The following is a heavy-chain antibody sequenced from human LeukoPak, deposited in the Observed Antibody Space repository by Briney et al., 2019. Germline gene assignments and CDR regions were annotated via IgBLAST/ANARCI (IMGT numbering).Heavy chain of an antibody. D-gene: IGHD2-15*01. J-gene: IGHJ6*02. CDR2: IIPIFGTA. Sequence: SVKVSYKASGGTFSSYAISWVRQAPGQGLEWMGGIIPIFGTANYAQKFQGRVTITADESTSTAYMELSSLRSEDTAVYYCARDDTPVGVVVAATPYGMDVWGQGTTVTVSS. CDR1: GGTFSSYA. V-gene: IGHV1-69*13. CDR3: ARDDTPVGVVVAATPYGMDV.